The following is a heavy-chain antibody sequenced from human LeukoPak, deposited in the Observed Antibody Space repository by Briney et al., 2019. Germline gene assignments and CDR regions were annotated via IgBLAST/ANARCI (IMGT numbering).Heavy chain of an antibody. J-gene: IGHJ4*02. V-gene: IGHV4-34*01. Sequence: PSETLSLTCAVYGGSFSGYYWSWIRRPPGKGLEWIGEINHSGSTNYNPSLKSRVTISVDTSKNQFSLKLSSVTAADTAVYYCARGSSGWYSRFDYWGQGTLVTVSS. D-gene: IGHD6-19*01. CDR2: INHSGST. CDR3: ARGSSGWYSRFDY. CDR1: GGSFSGYY.